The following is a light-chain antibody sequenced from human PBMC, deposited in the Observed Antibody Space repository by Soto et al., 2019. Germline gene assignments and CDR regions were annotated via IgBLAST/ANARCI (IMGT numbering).Light chain of an antibody. J-gene: IGLJ2*01. CDR1: SSDVGGYNF. CDR3: VLYMRSGISV. V-gene: IGLV2-8*01. CDR2: EVS. Sequence: QSVLTQPPSASGSPGQSVTISCTGTSSDVGGYNFVSWYRQHPGNAPKLMIFEVSKRPSGVPDRFSGSILGNRAALTITGAQADDESDYYCVLYMRSGISVFGGGTKLTVL.